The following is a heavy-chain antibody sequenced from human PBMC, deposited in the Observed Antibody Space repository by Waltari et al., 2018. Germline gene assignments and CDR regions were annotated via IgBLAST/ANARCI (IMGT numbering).Heavy chain of an antibody. J-gene: IGHJ4*02. Sequence: EVQLLESGGGLVQPGGSLRLSCAASGFTFSSYAMSWVRQAPGKGLEWVSAISGSGGSTYYADSVKGRFTISRDNSKNTLYLQMNSLRAEDTAVYYCAKPMRYYDFWSGYYPTLGYWGQGTLVTVSS. CDR3: AKPMRYYDFWSGYYPTLGY. CDR1: GFTFSSYA. V-gene: IGHV3-23*01. CDR2: ISGSGGST. D-gene: IGHD3-3*01.